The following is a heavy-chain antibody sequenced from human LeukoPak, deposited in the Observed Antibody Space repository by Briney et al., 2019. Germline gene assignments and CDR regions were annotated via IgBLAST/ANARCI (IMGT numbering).Heavy chain of an antibody. Sequence: ASVKVSCKASGYTFTSYGISWVRQAPGQGLEWMGWISAYNGNTNYAQKLQGRVTMTTDTSTSTAYMELSSLRSEDTAVYYCATDRGEYGSGSYYVYWGQGTLVTVSS. J-gene: IGHJ4*02. CDR2: ISAYNGNT. CDR3: ATDRGEYGSGSYYVY. CDR1: GYTFTSYG. D-gene: IGHD3-10*01. V-gene: IGHV1-18*01.